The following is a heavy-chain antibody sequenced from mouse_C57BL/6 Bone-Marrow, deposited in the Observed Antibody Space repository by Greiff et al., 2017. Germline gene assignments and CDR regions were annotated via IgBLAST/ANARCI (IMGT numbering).Heavy chain of an antibody. CDR2: IDPENGDT. D-gene: IGHD1-2*01. CDR1: GFNIKDDY. V-gene: IGHV14-4*01. J-gene: IGHJ2*01. Sequence: EVQLQESGAELVRPGASVKLSCTASGFNIKDDYMHWVKQRPEQGLEWIGWIDPENGDTEYASKFQGKATITADTSSNTAYLQLSSLPSEDTAVYYCSTSPTTAFDYWGQGTTLTVSS. CDR3: STSPTTAFDY.